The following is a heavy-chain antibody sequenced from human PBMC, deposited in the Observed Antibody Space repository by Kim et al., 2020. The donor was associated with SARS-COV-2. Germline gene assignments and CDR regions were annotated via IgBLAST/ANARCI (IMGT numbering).Heavy chain of an antibody. D-gene: IGHD3-22*01. CDR3: AREEYSSGRAGTFLH. Sequence: GGSLRLSCAASGLIFRTSHMHWLRQAPGKGLEWVGLISSDETNHVYAGSVKDRFTISRDNSKNTLTLQMTNLRPEDAGVYYCAREEYSSGRAGTFLHWGRGTLVTVSS. CDR2: ISSDETNH. V-gene: IGHV3-30*03. CDR1: GLIFRTSH. J-gene: IGHJ4*02.